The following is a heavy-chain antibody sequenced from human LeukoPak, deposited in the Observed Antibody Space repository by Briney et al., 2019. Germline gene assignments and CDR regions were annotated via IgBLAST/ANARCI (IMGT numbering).Heavy chain of an antibody. V-gene: IGHV3-23*01. D-gene: IGHD2-21*02. CDR3: VREDTPATANY. J-gene: IGHJ4*02. CDR2: ISGSGAST. Sequence: QTGGSLRLSCAASGFPFSSYAMNWVRQAPGKGLEWVSTISGSGASTYYADSVKDRFTLSRDDSKNTLYLQMNSLRAEDTAVYYCVREDTPATANYWGQGTLVTISS. CDR1: GFPFSSYA.